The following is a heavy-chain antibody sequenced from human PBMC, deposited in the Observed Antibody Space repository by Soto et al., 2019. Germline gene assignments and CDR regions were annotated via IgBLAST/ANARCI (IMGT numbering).Heavy chain of an antibody. CDR1: GFTFSSDW. J-gene: IGHJ4*02. V-gene: IGHV3-7*01. CDR2: IKQDGSET. Sequence: EVQLVESGGGLVQPGGSLRLSCAASGFTFSSDWMSWVRQAPGKGLEWVANIKQDGSETYNVDSVKGRFTISRDNAMNSLYLQMNILRAEVKAVDYGARGPCDCWGQGSMVTFSS. CDR3: ARGPCDC.